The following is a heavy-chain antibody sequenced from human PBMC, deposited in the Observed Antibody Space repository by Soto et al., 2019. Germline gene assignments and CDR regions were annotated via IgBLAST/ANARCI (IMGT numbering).Heavy chain of an antibody. V-gene: IGHV1-69*13. J-gene: IGHJ6*02. CDR1: GGTFSSYA. CDR3: ARELRALRYFEWLLRAPGDTNYYGMDV. Sequence: SVKVSCKASGGTFSSYAISWVRQAPGQGLEWMGGIIPIFGTANYAQKFQGRVTITADESTSTAYMELSSLRSEDTAVYYCARELRALRYFEWLLRAPGDTNYYGMDVWGQRTTVTAS. D-gene: IGHD3-9*01. CDR2: IIPIFGTA.